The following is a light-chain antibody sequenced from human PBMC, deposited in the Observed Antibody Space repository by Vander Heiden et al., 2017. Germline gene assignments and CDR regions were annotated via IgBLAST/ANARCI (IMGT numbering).Light chain of an antibody. CDR1: NIGSKT. Sequence: SYVLTQPPSVSVAPGQTARITCGANNIGSKTVHWYQQKPGQAPVLVVYGDSDRPSGIPERFSCSNSGNTATLTISGVEAGDEADYYCQVWTSSSDHYYVFGTGTTVTVL. J-gene: IGLJ1*01. CDR3: QVWTSSSDHYYV. CDR2: GDS. V-gene: IGLV3-21*02.